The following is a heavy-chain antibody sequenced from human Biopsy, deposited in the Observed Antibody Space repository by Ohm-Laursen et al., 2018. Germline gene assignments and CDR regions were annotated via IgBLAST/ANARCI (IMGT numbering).Heavy chain of an antibody. CDR1: GGSFSGYD. CDR2: FSHTGTT. Sequence: SETLSLTCAVGGGSFSGYDWTWIRQPPGKGLGWVGEFSHTGTTIYNPSLKSRLTISVDKSKNHFSLRLTSVTAADTATYFCARGPYGDNAGAFDVWGQGTVVTVSS. J-gene: IGHJ3*01. D-gene: IGHD4/OR15-4a*01. V-gene: IGHV4-34*01. CDR3: ARGPYGDNAGAFDV.